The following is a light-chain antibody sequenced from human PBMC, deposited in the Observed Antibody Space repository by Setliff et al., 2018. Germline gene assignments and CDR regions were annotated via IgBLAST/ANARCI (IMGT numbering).Light chain of an antibody. CDR3: AAWDDSLNGHV. CDR2: SNN. Sequence: QSVLTQPPSASGTPGQRVTISCSGSSSNIGTNTVNWYQQLPGTAPKLLIYSNNQRPSGVPDRFSGSESGTSASLAINGLQSEDEADYYCAAWDDSLNGHVFGTGTKVTVL. J-gene: IGLJ1*01. CDR1: SSNIGTNT. V-gene: IGLV1-44*01.